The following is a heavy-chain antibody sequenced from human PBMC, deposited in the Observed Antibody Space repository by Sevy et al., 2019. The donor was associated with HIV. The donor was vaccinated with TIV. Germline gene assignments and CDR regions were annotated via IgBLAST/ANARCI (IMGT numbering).Heavy chain of an antibody. V-gene: IGHV4-39*01. CDR1: GGSISSSSYF. J-gene: IGHJ4*02. D-gene: IGHD3-3*01. Sequence: SETLSLTCTVSGGSISSSSYFWGWIRQPPGKGLEWIGSIFYSGNTYYNPSLKSRVTISVDASKNQFSLNLSSVTAADTAMYYCAGQIEIDSTFDYWGQGTLVTVSS. CDR3: AGQIEIDSTFDY. CDR2: IFYSGNT.